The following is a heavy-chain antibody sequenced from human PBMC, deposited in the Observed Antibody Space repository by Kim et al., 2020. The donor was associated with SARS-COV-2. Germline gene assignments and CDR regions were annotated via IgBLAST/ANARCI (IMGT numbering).Heavy chain of an antibody. V-gene: IGHV3-53*04. D-gene: IGHD3-10*01. CDR2: IYSGGST. J-gene: IGHJ5*02. CDR1: GFTVSSNY. Sequence: GGSLRLSCAASGFTVSSNYMSWVRQAPGKGLEWVSVIYSGGSTYYADSVKGRFTISRHNSKNTLYLQMNSLRAEDTAVYYCARGEVRGVINRRVWFDPWGQGTLVTVSS. CDR3: ARGEVRGVINRRVWFDP.